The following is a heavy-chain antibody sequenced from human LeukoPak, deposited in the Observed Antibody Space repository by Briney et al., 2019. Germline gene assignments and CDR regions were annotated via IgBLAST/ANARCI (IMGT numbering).Heavy chain of an antibody. CDR1: GYTFTGYH. CDR3: ARGTAGLRLSWFDP. CDR2: INPNSGGT. D-gene: IGHD5-12*01. Sequence: ASVKVSCKASGYTFTGYHMHWVRQAPGQGLEWMGWINPNSGGTNYAQKFQGRVTMTRDTSISTAYMELSRLRSDDTAVYYCARGTAGLRLSWFDPWGQGTLVTVSS. J-gene: IGHJ5*02. V-gene: IGHV1-2*02.